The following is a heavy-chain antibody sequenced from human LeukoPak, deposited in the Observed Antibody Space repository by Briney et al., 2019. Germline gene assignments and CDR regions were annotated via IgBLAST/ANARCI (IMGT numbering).Heavy chain of an antibody. CDR2: INTDGDNI. V-gene: IGHV3-74*01. Sequence: GGSLRLSCVASGFSLSNYWMHWVRQPPGKGLMWVSRINTDGDNIQYADSVKGRFIISRDNAKNTLYLQLNSLRAEDTAVYYCARVIVGATGSDYWGQGTLVTVSP. CDR3: ARVIVGATGSDY. D-gene: IGHD1-26*01. J-gene: IGHJ4*02. CDR1: GFSLSNYW.